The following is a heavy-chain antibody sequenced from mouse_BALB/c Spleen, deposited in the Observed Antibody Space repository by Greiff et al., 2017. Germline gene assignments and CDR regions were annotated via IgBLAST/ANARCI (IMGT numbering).Heavy chain of an antibody. D-gene: IGHD2-4*01. CDR3: ARSYYDPFDY. CDR2: IDPANGNT. Sequence: VQLQQSGAELVKPGASVKLSCTASGFNIKDNYMHWVKQRPEQGLEWIGRIDPANGNTKYDPKFQGKATITADTSSNTAYLQLSSLTSEDTAVYYCARSYYDPFDYWGQGTTLTVSS. V-gene: IGHV14-3*02. J-gene: IGHJ2*01. CDR1: GFNIKDNY.